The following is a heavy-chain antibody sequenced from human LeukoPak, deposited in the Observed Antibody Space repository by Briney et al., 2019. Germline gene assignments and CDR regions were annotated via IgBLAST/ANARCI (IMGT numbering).Heavy chain of an antibody. D-gene: IGHD3-16*01. CDR3: ASWGTVAGWKDALDI. CDR2: IYHSGST. CDR1: GYSISSGYY. V-gene: IGHV4-38-2*01. J-gene: IGHJ3*02. Sequence: SETLSLTCAVSGYSISSGYYWGWIRQPPGKGLEWIGSIYHSGSTYYNPSLKSRVTISVDTSKNQFSLKLSSVTAADTAVYYCASWGTVAGWKDALDIWGQGTMVTVSS.